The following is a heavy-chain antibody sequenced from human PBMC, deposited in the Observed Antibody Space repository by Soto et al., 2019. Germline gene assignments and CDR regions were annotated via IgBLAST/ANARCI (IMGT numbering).Heavy chain of an antibody. Sequence: GSLRLSCAASGFTFSSYAMSWVRQAPGKGLEWVSAISGSGGSTYYADSVKGRFTISRDNSKNTLYLQMNSLRAEDTAVYYCAKDRVLWGVRGVIALSNVYYYYGMDVWGQGTTVTAP. J-gene: IGHJ6*02. CDR1: GFTFSSYA. CDR3: AKDRVLWGVRGVIALSNVYYYYGMDV. CDR2: ISGSGGST. V-gene: IGHV3-23*01. D-gene: IGHD3-10*01.